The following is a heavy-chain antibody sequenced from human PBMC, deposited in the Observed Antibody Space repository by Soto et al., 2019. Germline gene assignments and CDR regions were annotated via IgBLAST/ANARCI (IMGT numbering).Heavy chain of an antibody. CDR1: GDLFPSYY. Sequence: VKVSCKASGDLFPSYYVQWVRQAPAQGCEWMGLINPGGGTTDYDQRFQGRVTLTRDTSTTTVYMELSSLRSDDTAVYHCASGGYHYDSSGYPGYWAQGTLVTVPS. D-gene: IGHD3-22*01. V-gene: IGHV1-46*01. J-gene: IGHJ4*02. CDR3: ASGGYHYDSSGYPGY. CDR2: INPGGGTT.